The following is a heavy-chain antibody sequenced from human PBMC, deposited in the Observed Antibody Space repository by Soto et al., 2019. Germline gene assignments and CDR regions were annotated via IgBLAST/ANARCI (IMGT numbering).Heavy chain of an antibody. CDR2: IYYSGST. CDR3: ARSQPVSGWFDP. V-gene: IGHV4-30-4*01. CDR1: GGSISSGDYY. J-gene: IGHJ5*02. Sequence: SETLSLTCTVSGGSISSGDYYWSWIRQPPGKGLEWIGYIYYSGSTYYNPSLKSRVTISVDTSKNQFSLKLSSVTAADTAVYYCARSQPVSGWFDPWGQGTRVTVSS.